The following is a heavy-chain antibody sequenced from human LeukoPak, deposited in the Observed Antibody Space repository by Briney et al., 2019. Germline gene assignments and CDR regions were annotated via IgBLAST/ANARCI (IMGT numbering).Heavy chain of an antibody. CDR2: IIPILGIA. CDR3: ARNEPTTNYVWGSYAH. J-gene: IGHJ4*02. Sequence: GASVKVSCKASGGTFSSYAISWVRQAPGQGLEWMGRIIPILGIANYAQKFQGRVTITADKSTSTAYMELSSLRSEDTAVYYCARNEPTTNYVWGSYAHWGQGTLVTVSS. V-gene: IGHV1-69*04. CDR1: GGTFSSYA. D-gene: IGHD3-16*01.